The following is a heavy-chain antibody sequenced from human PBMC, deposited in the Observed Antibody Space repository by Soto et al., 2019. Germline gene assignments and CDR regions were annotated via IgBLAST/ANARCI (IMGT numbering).Heavy chain of an antibody. D-gene: IGHD3-22*01. V-gene: IGHV4-4*07. CDR1: GGSISSYY. CDR2: IYTSGST. Sequence: PSETLSLTCTVSGGSISSYYWSWIRQPAGKGLEWIGRIYTSGSTNYNPSLKSRVTMSVDTSKNQFSLKLSSVTAADTAVYYCARDTYYYDSSGYPGPGYYYGMEGWGQGTTVTVSS. CDR3: ARDTYYYDSSGYPGPGYYYGMEG. J-gene: IGHJ6*02.